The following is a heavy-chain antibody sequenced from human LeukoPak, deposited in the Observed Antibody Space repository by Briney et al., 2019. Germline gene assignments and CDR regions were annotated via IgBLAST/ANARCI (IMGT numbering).Heavy chain of an antibody. J-gene: IGHJ4*02. CDR2: IDPAGSET. Sequence: GGSLRLSCAASGFSFNAYWMAWVRQAPGTGLEWVANIDPAGSETFHVDPVKGRFSISRDHAKNLVYLQMNSLRAEDTAVYYCATFGLVAALDLWGQGTLVTVSS. D-gene: IGHD5-12*01. CDR3: ATFGLVAALDL. CDR1: GFSFNAYW. V-gene: IGHV3-7*01.